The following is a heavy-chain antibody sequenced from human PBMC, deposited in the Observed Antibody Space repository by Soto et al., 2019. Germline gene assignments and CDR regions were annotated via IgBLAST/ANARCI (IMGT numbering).Heavy chain of an antibody. Sequence: EVQLVESGGGLVQPGGSLRLSCTASGFTSSNYWIHWVRQAPGKGLVWVSRVNSDGSSTLYADSVKDRFTVSRDNGQNTLYLQMNSLRAEDTAVYYCARVPHCNSTRCYSYFDLWGRGTLVTVSS. CDR3: ARVPHCNSTRCYSYFDL. CDR1: GFTSSNYW. D-gene: IGHD2-2*01. V-gene: IGHV3-74*01. J-gene: IGHJ2*01. CDR2: VNSDGSST.